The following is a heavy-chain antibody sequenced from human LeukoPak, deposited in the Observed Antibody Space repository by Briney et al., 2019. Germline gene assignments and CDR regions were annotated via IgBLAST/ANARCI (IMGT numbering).Heavy chain of an antibody. CDR1: GGSISRTTYF. CDR2: IYYTGST. Sequence: PSETLSLTCTVSGGSISRTTYFWGWIRQPPGKGLEWIGSIYYTGSTNYNPSLKSRVTITVDTSKNQFSLKLNSVTAADTAVYYCASYYYDGGAYYSIVADWGLGSQVTVSS. J-gene: IGHJ4*02. CDR3: ASYYYDGGAYYSIVAD. D-gene: IGHD3-22*01. V-gene: IGHV4-39*07.